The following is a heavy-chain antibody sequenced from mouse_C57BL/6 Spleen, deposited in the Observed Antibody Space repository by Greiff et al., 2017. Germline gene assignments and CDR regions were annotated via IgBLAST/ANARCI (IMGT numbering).Heavy chain of an antibody. V-gene: IGHV1-82*01. D-gene: IGHD1-2*01. CDR3: AISGNEWAGGADGG. Sequence: QVQLKESGPELVKPGASVKISCKASGYAFSSSWMNWVKQRPGKGLEWIGWIYPGDGYTNYNGKFKGKATLTADKSASTAYLQLSSLTSEDSAVYFCAISGNEWAGGADGGWGQGTTLTVSS. J-gene: IGHJ2*01. CDR1: GYAFSSSW. CDR2: IYPGDGYT.